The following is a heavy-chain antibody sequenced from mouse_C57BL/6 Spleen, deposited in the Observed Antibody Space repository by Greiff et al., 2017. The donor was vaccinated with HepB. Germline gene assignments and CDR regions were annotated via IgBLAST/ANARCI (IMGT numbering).Heavy chain of an antibody. CDR3: ASTAYVAGFAY. J-gene: IGHJ3*01. Sequence: EVQLEESEAGLVKPGSSMKLSCTASGFTFSDYYMAWVRQVPEKGLEWVANINHDGSSTNYLDSLKSSFIISRDKAKNMLYLQMSSLKSEDTATYYCASTAYVAGFAYWGQGTPVTVSA. D-gene: IGHD2-12*01. CDR2: INHDGSST. CDR1: GFTFSDYY. V-gene: IGHV5-16*01.